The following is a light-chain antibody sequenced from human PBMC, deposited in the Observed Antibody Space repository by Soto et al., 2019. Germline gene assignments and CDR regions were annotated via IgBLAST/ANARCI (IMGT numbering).Light chain of an antibody. CDR2: GAS. CDR3: QQDGSSPWT. J-gene: IGKJ1*01. Sequence: EHVLTQSPGTLSLSPGERATLSCRASQSVSSSYLAWYQQKPGQAPSLLIYGASSRATGIPDRFSGSGSGTDFPLTISRLEPEDFAVYYWQQDGSSPWTFGRGTKVEIK. V-gene: IGKV3-20*01. CDR1: QSVSSSY.